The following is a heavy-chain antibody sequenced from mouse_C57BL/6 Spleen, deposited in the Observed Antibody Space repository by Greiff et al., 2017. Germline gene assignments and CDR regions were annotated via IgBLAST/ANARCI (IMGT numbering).Heavy chain of an antibody. CDR1: GYTFTDYY. D-gene: IGHD1-1*01. V-gene: IGHV1-26*01. CDR2: INPNNGGT. Sequence: VQLQQSGPELVKPGASVKISCKASGYTFTDYYMNWVKQSHGKSLEWIGDINPNNGGTSYNQKFKGKATLTVDKSSSTANMECRSLTSEDSEVSYWERGEYYSSSYVWFAYWGQGTLVTVSA. CDR3: ERGEYYSSSYVWFAY. J-gene: IGHJ3*01.